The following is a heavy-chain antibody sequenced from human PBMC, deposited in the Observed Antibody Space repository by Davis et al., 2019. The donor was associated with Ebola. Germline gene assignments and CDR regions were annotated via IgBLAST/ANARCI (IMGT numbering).Heavy chain of an antibody. V-gene: IGHV4-59*08. CDR2: VYSSGNT. CDR1: GGSIRSYY. Sequence: SETLSLTCTVSGGSIRSYYWSWIRQSPGKGLEWVGYVYSSGNTHYNPSLESRVTISLDTSKNQFSLKLSSVTAADTAVYYCARGHSYGSMVYGVDVWGQGTTVSVSS. CDR3: ARGHSYGSMVYGVDV. J-gene: IGHJ6*02. D-gene: IGHD5-18*01.